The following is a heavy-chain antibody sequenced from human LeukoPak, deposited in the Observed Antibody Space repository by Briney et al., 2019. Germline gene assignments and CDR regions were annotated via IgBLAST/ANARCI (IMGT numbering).Heavy chain of an antibody. CDR2: INPNSGGT. D-gene: IGHD2/OR15-2a*01. Sequence: GASVKVSCTASGYTFTGYYMHWVRQAPGQGLEWMGWINPNSGGTNYAQNFQGRVTMTRGTSISTAYMELSRLRSDDTALYYCARGGTAWGKSWFDPWGQGTLVTVSS. V-gene: IGHV1-2*02. J-gene: IGHJ5*02. CDR1: GYTFTGYY. CDR3: ARGGTAWGKSWFDP.